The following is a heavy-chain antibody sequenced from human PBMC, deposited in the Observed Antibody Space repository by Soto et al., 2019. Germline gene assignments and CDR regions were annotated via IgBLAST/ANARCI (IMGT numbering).Heavy chain of an antibody. V-gene: IGHV1-3*01. CDR3: ARSITIFGVADV. Sequence: ASVKVSCKASGYSFTRYSIHWVRQAPGQSLEWMGWTNAGNGNTKYSQKFQGRVTITRDTSASTAYMELSSLRSDDTAVYYCARSITIFGVADVWGKGTTVTVSS. CDR2: TNAGNGNT. J-gene: IGHJ6*04. CDR1: GYSFTRYS. D-gene: IGHD3-3*01.